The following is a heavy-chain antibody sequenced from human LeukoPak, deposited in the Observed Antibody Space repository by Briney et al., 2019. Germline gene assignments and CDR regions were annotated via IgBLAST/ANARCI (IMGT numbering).Heavy chain of an antibody. CDR3: TTDSLILGFQH. V-gene: IGHV3-15*01. CDR1: GFTFSNAW. Sequence: GGSLRLSCAASGFTFSNAWMSWVRQAPGKGLEWVGRIKSKTDGGTTDYAAPVKGRFTISRDDSKNTLYLQMNSLKTEDTAMYYCTTDSLILGFQHWGQGTLVTVSS. CDR2: IKSKTDGGTT. D-gene: IGHD2-15*01. J-gene: IGHJ1*01.